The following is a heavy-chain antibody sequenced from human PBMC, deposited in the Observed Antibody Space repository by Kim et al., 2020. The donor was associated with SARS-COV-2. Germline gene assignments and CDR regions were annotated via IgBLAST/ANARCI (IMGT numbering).Heavy chain of an antibody. J-gene: IGHJ3*02. D-gene: IGHD3-22*01. Sequence: GGSLRLSCSASGFSFTTYAMHWVRQAPGKGLEYVSAISDNGDSTYYADSVKGRFTISRDNSKSTMYLQMSSLRAEDTAVYYCVKGMNYFDSSGYYYFDDFDIWGQGTMVTVST. CDR1: GFSFTTYA. CDR3: VKGMNYFDSSGYYYFDDFDI. V-gene: IGHV3-64D*06. CDR2: ISDNGDST.